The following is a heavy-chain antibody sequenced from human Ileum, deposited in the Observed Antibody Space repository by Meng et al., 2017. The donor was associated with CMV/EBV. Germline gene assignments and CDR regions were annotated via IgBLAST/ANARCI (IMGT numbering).Heavy chain of an antibody. D-gene: IGHD6-19*01. J-gene: IGHJ2*01. CDR1: GFTFSRYW. CDR3: ESRRSVSGSLNWYFDL. Sequence: GGSLRLSCAASGFTFSRYWMHWVRQPPGKGLVWVSRINSDGSSSSYADSVEGRFTISRDNAKNTLYLQMNSLTAEDTAVYYCESRRSVSGSLNWYFDLWGRGTLVTVSS. V-gene: IGHV3-74*01. CDR2: INSDGSSS.